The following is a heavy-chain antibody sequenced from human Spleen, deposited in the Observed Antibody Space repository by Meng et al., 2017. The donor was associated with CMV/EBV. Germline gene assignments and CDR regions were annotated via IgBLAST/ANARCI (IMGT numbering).Heavy chain of an antibody. D-gene: IGHD3-3*01. CDR2: IKEDGSET. V-gene: IGHV3-7*01. Sequence: GESLKISCTASECTFSNYWMSWVRQAPGKGLEWVANIKEDGSETYYVDSVKGRFTISRDNAKSSLYLQMSSLRVGDTAIYYCARIPVDTTFFIQESYFDSWGLGTLVTVSS. J-gene: IGHJ4*02. CDR3: ARIPVDTTFFIQESYFDS. CDR1: ECTFSNYW.